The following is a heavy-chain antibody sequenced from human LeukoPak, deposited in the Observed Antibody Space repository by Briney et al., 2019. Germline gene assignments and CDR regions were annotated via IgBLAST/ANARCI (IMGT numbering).Heavy chain of an antibody. D-gene: IGHD3-22*01. CDR1: GFTFSSYS. V-gene: IGHV3-21*04. Sequence: GGSLRLSCAASGFTFSSYSMNWVRQAPGKGLEWVSSISSSSSYIYYADSVKGRFTISRDNAKNSLYLQMNSLRAEDTAVYYCAGKKDSGYYYGTWFDPWGQGTLVTVSS. J-gene: IGHJ5*02. CDR2: ISSSSSYI. CDR3: AGKKDSGYYYGTWFDP.